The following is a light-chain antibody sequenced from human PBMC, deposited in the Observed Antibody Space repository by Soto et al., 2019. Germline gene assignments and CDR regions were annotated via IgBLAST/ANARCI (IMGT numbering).Light chain of an antibody. V-gene: IGKV1-39*01. J-gene: IGKJ5*01. CDR1: QRINND. CDR3: QQYNSYSIT. Sequence: DIQMTQSPSTLSASVGDRVTITCRASQRINNDLNWYQQTPGKAPELLIYAASSLQSGVPSRFTGSGSGTEFTLTITSLQPDDFATYYCQQYNSYSITFGQGTRLEIK. CDR2: AAS.